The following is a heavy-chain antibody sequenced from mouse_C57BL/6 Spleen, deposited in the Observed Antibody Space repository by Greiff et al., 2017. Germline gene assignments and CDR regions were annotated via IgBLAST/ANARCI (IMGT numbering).Heavy chain of an antibody. CDR3: TRQGYYGSSYGYFDV. V-gene: IGHV1-15*01. D-gene: IGHD1-1*01. CDR1: GYTFTDYE. J-gene: IGHJ1*03. CDR2: IDPETGGT. Sequence: QVQLQQSGAELVRPGASVTLSCKASGYTFTDYEMHWVKQTPVHGLELIGAIDPETGGTAYNQKFKGKAILTADKSSSTAYMELRSLTSEDSAVYYCTRQGYYGSSYGYFDVWGTGTTVTVSS.